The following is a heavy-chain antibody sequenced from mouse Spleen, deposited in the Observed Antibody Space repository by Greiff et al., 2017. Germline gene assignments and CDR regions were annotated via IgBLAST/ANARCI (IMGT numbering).Heavy chain of an antibody. V-gene: IGHV1-81*01. Sequence: QVHVKQSGAELARPGASVKLSCKASGYTFTSYGISWVKQRTGQGLEWIGEIYPRSGNTYYNEKFKGKATLTADKSSSTAYMELRSLTSEDSAVYFCAGSGYYFDYWGQGTTLTVSS. CDR3: AGSGYYFDY. CDR1: GYTFTSYG. D-gene: IGHD3-2*02. CDR2: IYPRSGNT. J-gene: IGHJ2*01.